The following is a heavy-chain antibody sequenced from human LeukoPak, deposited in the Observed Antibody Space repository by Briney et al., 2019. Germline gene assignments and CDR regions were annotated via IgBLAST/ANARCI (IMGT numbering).Heavy chain of an antibody. Sequence: GGSLRLSCAASGFTFSSYGMHWVRQAPGKGLEWVAFISYDGSSKYYADSVRGRFTISRDNSKNTLYLQMNSLRAEDTAVYYCAKSLGNNNYYHFDYWGQGTLVTVSS. CDR1: GFTFSSYG. J-gene: IGHJ4*02. D-gene: IGHD1-1*01. V-gene: IGHV3-30*18. CDR2: ISYDGSSK. CDR3: AKSLGNNNYYHFDY.